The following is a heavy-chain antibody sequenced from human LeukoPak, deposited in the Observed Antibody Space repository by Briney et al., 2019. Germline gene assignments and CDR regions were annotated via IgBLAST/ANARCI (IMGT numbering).Heavy chain of an antibody. CDR3: ARTSGGYSGHDSLDP. D-gene: IGHD5-12*01. CDR2: INPNSGGT. CDR1: GYTFTGYY. V-gene: IGHV1-2*02. Sequence: ASVKVSCKASGYTFTGYYMHWVRQAPGQGLEWMGWINPNSGGTNYAQKFQGRVTMTRDTSISTAYMELSRLRSDDTAVYYCARTSGGYSGHDSLDPWGQGTLVTVSS. J-gene: IGHJ5*02.